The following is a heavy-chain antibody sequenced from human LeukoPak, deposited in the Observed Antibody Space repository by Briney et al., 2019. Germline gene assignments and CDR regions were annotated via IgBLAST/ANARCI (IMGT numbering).Heavy chain of an antibody. Sequence: ASVKVSCKASGYTFTGCYMHWVRQAPGQGLEWMGWINPNSGGTNYAQKFQGRVTMTRDTSISTAYMELSRLRSDDTAVYYCARVGVVPAADFDYWGQGTLVTVSS. CDR3: ARVGVVPAADFDY. D-gene: IGHD2-2*01. J-gene: IGHJ4*02. CDR1: GYTFTGCY. CDR2: INPNSGGT. V-gene: IGHV1-2*02.